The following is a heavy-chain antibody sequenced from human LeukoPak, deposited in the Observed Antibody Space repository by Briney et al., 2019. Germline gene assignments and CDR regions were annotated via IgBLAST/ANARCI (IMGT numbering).Heavy chain of an antibody. Sequence: SETLSLTCTVSGGSISGYYWSWIRQPPGKGLQFLGYIHYTGSTNYNSSLESRVTLSVDTSKNQFSLKLRSVTAADTAVYYCARLSKDTVVLPAAMAHYFDYWGQGTLVTVSS. J-gene: IGHJ4*02. CDR3: ARLSKDTVVLPAAMAHYFDY. D-gene: IGHD2-2*01. V-gene: IGHV4-59*08. CDR2: IHYTGST. CDR1: GGSISGYY.